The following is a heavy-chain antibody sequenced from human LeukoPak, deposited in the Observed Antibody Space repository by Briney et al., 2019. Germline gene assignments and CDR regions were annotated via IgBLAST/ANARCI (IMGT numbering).Heavy chain of an antibody. D-gene: IGHD3-16*01. V-gene: IGHV3-48*01. J-gene: IGHJ6*03. CDR2: ISSSSSTI. CDR1: GFTFINYS. CDR3: ARDVGSFMITFGGVTAPPPYYMDV. Sequence: PGGSLRLSCTASGFTFINYSMNWVRQAPGKGLEWVSYISSSSSTIYYADSVKGRFTISRDNAKNSLYLQMNSLRAEDTAVYYCARDVGSFMITFGGVTAPPPYYMDVWGKGTTVTVSS.